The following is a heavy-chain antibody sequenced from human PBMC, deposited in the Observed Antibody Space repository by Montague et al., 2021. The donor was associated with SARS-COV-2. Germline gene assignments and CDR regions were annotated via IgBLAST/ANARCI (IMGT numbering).Heavy chain of an antibody. Sequence: PALVKSTQTLTLTCTFSGFSLSTSGMCVSWIRQPPGKALEWLARIDWDDYKYYSTSLKTRLTISKDTSKNQVVLTMTNMDPVDTATYYCARGYYDILTGYLDACDIWGQGTMVTVSS. CDR2: IDWDDYK. V-gene: IGHV2-70*11. CDR3: ARGYYDILTGYLDACDI. CDR1: GFSLSTSGMC. D-gene: IGHD3-9*01. J-gene: IGHJ3*02.